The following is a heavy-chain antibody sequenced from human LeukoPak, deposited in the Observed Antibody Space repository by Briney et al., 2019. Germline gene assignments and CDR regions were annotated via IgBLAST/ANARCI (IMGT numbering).Heavy chain of an antibody. V-gene: IGHV4-4*07. CDR3: ARDHVVETAGWFDP. Sequence: SETLSLTCTVSGGSISSYYWSWIRQPAGKGLEWIGRIYTSGSTNYNPSLKSRVTMSVDTSKNQFSLKLSSVTAADTAVYYCARDHVVETAGWFDPWGQGTLVTVSS. J-gene: IGHJ5*02. CDR1: GGSISSYY. D-gene: IGHD2-21*02. CDR2: IYTSGST.